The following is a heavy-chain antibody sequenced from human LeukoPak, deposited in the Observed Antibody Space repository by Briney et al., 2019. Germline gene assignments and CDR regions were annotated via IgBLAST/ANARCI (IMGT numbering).Heavy chain of an antibody. V-gene: IGHV3-23*01. Sequence: GGSLRLSCAASGFTFSDYAMSWVRQAPAGGLEWVSSLRGDGETFYADSVKGRFTISRDNSKNTLYMQMNTLRAEDTAVYYCAKYEQSTGWSFDYWGQGTLVTVSS. CDR1: GFTFSDYA. CDR3: AKYEQSTGWSFDY. CDR2: LRGDGET. J-gene: IGHJ4*02. D-gene: IGHD2-2*01.